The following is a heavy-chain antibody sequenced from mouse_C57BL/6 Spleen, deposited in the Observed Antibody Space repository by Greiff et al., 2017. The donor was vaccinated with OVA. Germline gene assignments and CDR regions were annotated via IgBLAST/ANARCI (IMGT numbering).Heavy chain of an antibody. D-gene: IGHD4-1*01. CDR3: ARANWDPYGYFDV. CDR1: GYSITSGYY. Sequence: EVQLQESGPGLVKPSQSLSLTCSVTGYSITSGYYWNWIRQFPGNKLEWMGYISYDGSNNYNPSLKNRISITRDTSKNQFFLKLNSVTTEDTATYYCARANWDPYGYFDVWGTGTTVTVSS. CDR2: ISYDGSN. V-gene: IGHV3-6*01. J-gene: IGHJ1*03.